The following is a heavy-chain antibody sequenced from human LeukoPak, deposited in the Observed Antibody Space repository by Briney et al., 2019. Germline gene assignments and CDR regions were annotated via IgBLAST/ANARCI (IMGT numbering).Heavy chain of an antibody. CDR1: GFTFSAYA. CDR3: ARGLDNWFDP. V-gene: IGHV3-23*01. CDR2: ISASSDST. Sequence: GGSLRLSCAASGFTFSAYAMSWVRQAPGKGLDWVSAISASSDSTYYADSVKGRFTISRDNSKNTLYLQMNSLRAEDTAVYYCARGLDNWFDPWGQGTLVTVSS. D-gene: IGHD3-16*01. J-gene: IGHJ5*02.